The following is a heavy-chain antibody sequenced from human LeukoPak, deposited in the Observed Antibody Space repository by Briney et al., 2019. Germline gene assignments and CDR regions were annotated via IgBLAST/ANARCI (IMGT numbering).Heavy chain of an antibody. D-gene: IGHD2-15*01. CDR3: ATDLLTPEGS. J-gene: IGHJ4*02. V-gene: IGHV1-18*01. Sequence: ASVKVSCKASGYTFTSYGISWVRQAPGQGLEWMGWISAYNGNTNYAQKLHGRVTMTEDTSTDTAYMDLSSLRSEDTAVYYCATDLLTPEGSWGQGTLVTVSS. CDR2: ISAYNGNT. CDR1: GYTFTSYG.